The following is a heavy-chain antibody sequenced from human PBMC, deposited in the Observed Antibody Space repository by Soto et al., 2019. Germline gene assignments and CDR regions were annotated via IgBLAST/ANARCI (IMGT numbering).Heavy chain of an antibody. D-gene: IGHD5-12*01. J-gene: IGHJ6*02. Sequence: GGSLRLSCAASGFTFSDYYMSWIRQAPGKGLEWVSYISSSSSYTNYADSVKGRFTISRDNAKNSLYLQMNSLRAEDTAVYYCARDIVATITVYYYGMDVWGQGTTVTVYS. CDR2: ISSSSSYT. CDR3: ARDIVATITVYYYGMDV. CDR1: GFTFSDYY. V-gene: IGHV3-11*06.